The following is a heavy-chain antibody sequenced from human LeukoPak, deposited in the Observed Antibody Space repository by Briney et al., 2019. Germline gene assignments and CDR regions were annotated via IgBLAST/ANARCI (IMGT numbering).Heavy chain of an antibody. CDR2: IYWNDDK. D-gene: IGHD5-18*01. J-gene: IGHJ4*02. Sequence: ESSPTLVNPTQTLTLTCISSGFSLTTSGVGVGWIRQPPGKALEWLALIYWNDDKRFSPSLKSRLTITKDTSKNQVVLTMTNVDPVDTATYYCVHTILWTQQFDSWGQGNLVTVSS. CDR1: GFSLTTSGVG. CDR3: VHTILWTQQFDS. V-gene: IGHV2-5*01.